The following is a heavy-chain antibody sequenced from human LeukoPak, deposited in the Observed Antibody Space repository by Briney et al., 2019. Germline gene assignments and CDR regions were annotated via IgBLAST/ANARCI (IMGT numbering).Heavy chain of an antibody. Sequence: GSLRLSCAASGFTFSSYAMSWVRQPPGKGLEWIGEINHSGSASYNPSLKSRVTISVGTSKIQFSLKLSSVTATDTAVYYCARMRDNWNVCVFDIWGQGTMVTVSS. J-gene: IGHJ3*02. CDR1: GFTFSSYA. CDR2: INHSGSA. V-gene: IGHV4-34*01. D-gene: IGHD1-1*01. CDR3: ARMRDNWNVCVFDI.